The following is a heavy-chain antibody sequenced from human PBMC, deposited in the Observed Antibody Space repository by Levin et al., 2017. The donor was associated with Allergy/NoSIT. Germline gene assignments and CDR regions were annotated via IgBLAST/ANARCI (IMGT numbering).Heavy chain of an antibody. CDR2: ISSSGGST. CDR1: GLPFSSYA. J-gene: IGHJ4*02. Sequence: GGSLRLSCAASGLPFSSYAMRWVRQAPGKGLEWVSGISSSGGSTYYADSVKGRFTVSRDNSKNTLYLQMNRLRADDTAVYYCASGADFGVVISWGQGTLVTVSS. D-gene: IGHD3-3*01. V-gene: IGHV3-23*01. CDR3: ASGADFGVVIS.